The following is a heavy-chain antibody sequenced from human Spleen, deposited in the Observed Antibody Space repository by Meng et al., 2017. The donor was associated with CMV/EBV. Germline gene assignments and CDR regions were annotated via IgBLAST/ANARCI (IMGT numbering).Heavy chain of an antibody. CDR3: ARKLELPDYYYYGMDV. CDR1: GFTFSSYS. Sequence: GESLKIPFAASGFTFSSYSMNWVRQAPGKGLEWVSSISSSSSYIYYADSVKGRFTISRDNAKNSLYLQMNSLRAEDTAVYYCARKLELPDYYYYGMDVWGQGTTVTVSS. J-gene: IGHJ6*02. CDR2: ISSSSSYI. V-gene: IGHV3-21*01. D-gene: IGHD1-7*01.